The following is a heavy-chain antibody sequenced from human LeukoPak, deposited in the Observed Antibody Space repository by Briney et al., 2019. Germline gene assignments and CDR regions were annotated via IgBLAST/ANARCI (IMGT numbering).Heavy chain of an antibody. Sequence: PRRPLRLSCAASGFSFDDDAMHWVRQAPGKGLEWVSGISWNSGSIGYADSVKGRFTNSRDNAKNSLYLQMNSVRAEDMALYYCAKAGYCSSTSCYFDYWGQGTLVTVSS. CDR3: AKAGYCSSTSCYFDY. CDR1: GFSFDDDA. V-gene: IGHV3-9*03. J-gene: IGHJ4*02. CDR2: ISWNSGSI. D-gene: IGHD2-2*01.